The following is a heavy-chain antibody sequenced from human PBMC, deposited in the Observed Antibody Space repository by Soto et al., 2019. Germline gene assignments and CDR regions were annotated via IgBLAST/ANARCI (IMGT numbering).Heavy chain of an antibody. CDR3: ARSVRYCSSTSCLFRNPVIFDP. V-gene: IGHV1-8*01. D-gene: IGHD2-2*01. CDR2: MNPNSGNT. J-gene: IGHJ5*02. Sequence: QVQLVQSGAEVKKPGASVKVSCKASGYSFTSYDINWLRQATGQGLEWMGWMNPNSGNTGYAQKFQGRVTMTRNTSISTAYMELSSLRSEDTAVYYCARSVRYCSSTSCLFRNPVIFDPWGQGTLVTVSS. CDR1: GYSFTSYD.